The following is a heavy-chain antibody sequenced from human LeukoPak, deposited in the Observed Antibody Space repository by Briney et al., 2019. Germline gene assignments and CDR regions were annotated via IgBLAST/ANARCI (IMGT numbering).Heavy chain of an antibody. D-gene: IGHD3-10*01. CDR3: ARLKITMVRGVILTRRHYFDY. V-gene: IGHV4-34*01. CDR2: INQRRNT. Sequence: SETLSLTCVVYGESFSGYSWSWIRQPPGKGLEWIGEINQRRNTNYNPSLKSRVTISIDTSKNQFSLKLSSVTAADTAVYYCARLKITMVRGVILTRRHYFDYWGQGTLVTVSS. J-gene: IGHJ4*02. CDR1: GESFSGYS.